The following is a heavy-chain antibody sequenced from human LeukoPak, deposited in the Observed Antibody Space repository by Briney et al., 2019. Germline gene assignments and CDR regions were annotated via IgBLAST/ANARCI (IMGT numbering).Heavy chain of an antibody. CDR1: GGSISSYY. D-gene: IGHD2-8*01. V-gene: IGHV4-59*01. J-gene: IGHJ6*03. CDR3: ASGCTNGVCHPWGLYYYYMDV. Sequence: PSETLSLTCTVSGGSISSYYWSWIRQPPGKGLEWIGYIYYSGSTNYNPSLKSRVTISVDTSKNQFSLKLSSVTAADTAVYYCASGCTNGVCHPWGLYYYYMDVWGKGTTVTVSS. CDR2: IYYSGST.